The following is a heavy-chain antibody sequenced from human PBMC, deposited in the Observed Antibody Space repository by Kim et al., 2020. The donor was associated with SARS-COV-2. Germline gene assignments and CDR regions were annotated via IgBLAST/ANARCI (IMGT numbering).Heavy chain of an antibody. CDR2: ISYDGSNK. CDR1: GFTFSSYG. V-gene: IGHV3-30*18. J-gene: IGHJ6*03. CDR3: AKDTELAYYYYYMDV. D-gene: IGHD1-26*01. Sequence: GGSLRLSCAASGFTFSSYGMHWVRQAPGKGLEWVAVISYDGSNKYYADSVKGRFTISRDNSKNTLYLQMNSLRAEDTAVYYCAKDTELAYYYYYMDVWG.